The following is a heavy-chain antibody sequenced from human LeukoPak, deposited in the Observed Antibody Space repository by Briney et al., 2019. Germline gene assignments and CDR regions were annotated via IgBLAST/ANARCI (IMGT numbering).Heavy chain of an antibody. V-gene: IGHV4-34*01. CDR1: GGSFSGYY. CDR2: INHSGST. Sequence: SETLSLTCAVYGGSFSGYYWSWIRQPPGKGLEWIGEINHSGSTNYNPSLKSRVTISVDTSKNQFSLKLSSVTAADTAVYYCARETLTGWAPGGYWGQGTLVTVSS. CDR3: ARETLTGWAPGGY. D-gene: IGHD3-9*01. J-gene: IGHJ4*02.